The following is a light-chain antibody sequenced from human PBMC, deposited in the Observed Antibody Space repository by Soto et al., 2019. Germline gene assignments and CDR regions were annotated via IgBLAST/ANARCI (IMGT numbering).Light chain of an antibody. V-gene: IGKV1-5*01. CDR1: QSISSW. Sequence: DIQMTQSPSTLSASVGDRVTITCRASQSISSWLAWYQQKPGKAPKLLIYDASSLESGVPSRFSGSGSGTEFTLTISSLQPDDFATYYCKQYNTLSLTFGGGPKVDTK. CDR2: DAS. J-gene: IGKJ4*01. CDR3: KQYNTLSLT.